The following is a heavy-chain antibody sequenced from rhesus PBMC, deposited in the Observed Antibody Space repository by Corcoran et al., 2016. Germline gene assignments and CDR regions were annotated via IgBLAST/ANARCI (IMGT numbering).Heavy chain of an antibody. V-gene: IGHV4-76*01. CDR3: ARFTVPSFYFDY. CDR2: IFGGSGRP. CDR1: GGSISSGYD. Sequence: QVQLQESGPGVVKPSETLYLTCAVSGGSISSGYDWSWIRQPTGKGLEWIGYIFGGSGRPIYNPSLKNLVTLSKDASKNQFSLTLSSVTAADTAVYYCARFTVPSFYFDYWGQGVLVTVSS. D-gene: IGHD4-23*01. J-gene: IGHJ4*01.